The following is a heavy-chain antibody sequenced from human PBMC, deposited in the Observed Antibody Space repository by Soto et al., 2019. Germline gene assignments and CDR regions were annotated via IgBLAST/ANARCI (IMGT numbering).Heavy chain of an antibody. J-gene: IGHJ3*02. CDR1: GYSFSFYW. V-gene: IGHV5-51*01. CDR3: ATAYVYDFENSNYYRDAFDI. D-gene: IGHD3-22*01. Sequence: WESLKISCKASGYSFSFYWIGWVRQMPGKGLEWMAIMYPDDSDIRYSPSFEAHVTISADKSTSTAFLQWSSLKASDTAMYFCATAYVYDFENSNYYRDAFDIWGQGTLVTVS. CDR2: MYPDDSDI.